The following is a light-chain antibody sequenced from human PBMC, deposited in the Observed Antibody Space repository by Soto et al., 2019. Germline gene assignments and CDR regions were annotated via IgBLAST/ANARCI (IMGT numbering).Light chain of an antibody. J-gene: IGKJ1*01. V-gene: IGKV3-20*01. CDR2: GAS. Sequence: EIVLPQSPGTLSLSPGERATLSCRASQSVSSSYLAWYQQKPGQAPRLLIYGASSRATGIPDRFSGSGSGADFTLTISRLAPEDCAVYYCQQYCSSPWTFGQGTKVEIK. CDR3: QQYCSSPWT. CDR1: QSVSSSY.